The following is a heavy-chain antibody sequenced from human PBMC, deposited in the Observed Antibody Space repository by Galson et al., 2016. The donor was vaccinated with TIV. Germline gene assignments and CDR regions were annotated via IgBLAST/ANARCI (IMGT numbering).Heavy chain of an antibody. CDR3: ARGRSGYFDY. J-gene: IGHJ4*02. V-gene: IGHV3-7*03. CDR2: IKQDGSER. Sequence: SLRLSCAASGFTFSSFWMSWVRQAPGKGLEWVTNIKQDGSERYYVDSVKGRFIISRDNAKNSVYLQMNSLRVEDTAVYYCARGRSGYFDYWGRGTLVAVSS. D-gene: IGHD3-3*01. CDR1: GFTFSSFW.